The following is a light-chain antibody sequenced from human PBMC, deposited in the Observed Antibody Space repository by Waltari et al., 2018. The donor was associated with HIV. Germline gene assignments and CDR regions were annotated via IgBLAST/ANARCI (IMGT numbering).Light chain of an antibody. V-gene: IGLV1-47*01. Sequence: QSVLTQPPSASGAPGQTVTISCSGSTSNVETQWVYWYQQLPGTAPKLPIYRNYQRPSGVPDRFSSSKSGASASLIISGLRSEDEADYFCGVWDSTLKQWLFGGRTKLTVL. CDR2: RNY. CDR1: TSNVETQW. CDR3: GVWDSTLKQWL. J-gene: IGLJ3*02.